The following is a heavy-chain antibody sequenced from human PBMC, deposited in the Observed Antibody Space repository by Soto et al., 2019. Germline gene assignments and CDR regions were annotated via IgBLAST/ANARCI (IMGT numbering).Heavy chain of an antibody. CDR1: GYSFTSYW. J-gene: IGHJ6*02. V-gene: IGHV5-51*01. CDR2: IYPGDSDT. D-gene: IGHD4-17*01. CDR3: ARSPTTVIGNYYYYGMDV. Sequence: GESLKISCKGSGYSFTSYWIGWVRQMPGKGLEWMGIIYPGDSDTRYSPSFQGQVTISADKSISTAYLQWSSLKASDTAMYYCARSPTTVIGNYYYYGMDVWGQGTTVTVSS.